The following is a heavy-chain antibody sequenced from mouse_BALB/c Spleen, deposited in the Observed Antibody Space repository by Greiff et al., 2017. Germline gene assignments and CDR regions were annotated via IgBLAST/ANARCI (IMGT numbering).Heavy chain of an antibody. CDR3: ARDGYRWFAY. V-gene: IGHV2-9*02. CDR2: IWAGGST. CDR1: GFSLTSYG. Sequence: VQRVESGPGLVAPSQSLSITCTVSGFSLTSYGVHWVRQPPGKGLEWLGVIWAGGSTNYNSALMSRLSISKDNSKSQVFLKMNSLQTDDTAMYYCARDGYRWFAYWGQGTLVTVSA. D-gene: IGHD2-2*01. J-gene: IGHJ3*01.